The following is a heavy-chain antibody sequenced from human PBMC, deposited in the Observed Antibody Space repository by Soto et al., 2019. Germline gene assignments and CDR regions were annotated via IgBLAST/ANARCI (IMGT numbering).Heavy chain of an antibody. J-gene: IGHJ6*02. CDR3: ARDASYYSLWSGYYPSRNGMDV. Sequence: QVQVVESGGGVVQPGRSLRLSCAASGFTFSSFGMHWVRQAPGKGLEWVSLIWYDGSKKSYGDSVKGRFTISRENSRNTVQLQTNSLRPDDTAVYYCARDASYYSLWSGYYPSRNGMDVWGQGTTVTVSS. CDR1: GFTFSSFG. CDR2: IWYDGSKK. V-gene: IGHV3-33*01. D-gene: IGHD3-3*01.